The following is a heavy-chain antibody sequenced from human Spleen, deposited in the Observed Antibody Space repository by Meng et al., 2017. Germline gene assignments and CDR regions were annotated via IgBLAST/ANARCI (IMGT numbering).Heavy chain of an antibody. Sequence: GESLKISCVASGGTFRNFWMTWVRQAPGKGLEWVASISGSGGSTFYADSVKGRFIFSRDNSKNTLHLHLSSLRGEDTALYYCAKAPGTHYYDRWSGFDVWGQGTMVTVSS. CDR2: ISGSGGST. V-gene: IGHV3-23*01. CDR1: GGTFRNFW. J-gene: IGHJ3*01. D-gene: IGHD3-22*01. CDR3: AKAPGTHYYDRWSGFDV.